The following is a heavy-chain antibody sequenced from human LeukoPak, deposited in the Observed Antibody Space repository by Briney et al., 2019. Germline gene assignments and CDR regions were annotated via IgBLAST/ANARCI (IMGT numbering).Heavy chain of an antibody. CDR1: GYTFTSYG. CDR3: ARDLLVVTAVNWFDP. CDR2: ISAYNGNT. Sequence: GASVKVSCKASGYTFTSYGISWVRQAPGQGLEWMGWISAYNGNTNYAQKLQGRATMTTDTSTSTAYMELRSLRSDDTAVYYCARDLLVVTAVNWFDPWGQGTLVTVSS. V-gene: IGHV1-18*01. J-gene: IGHJ5*02. D-gene: IGHD2-21*02.